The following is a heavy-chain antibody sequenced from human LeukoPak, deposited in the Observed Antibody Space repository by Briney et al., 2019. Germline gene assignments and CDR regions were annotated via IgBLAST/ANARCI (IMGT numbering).Heavy chain of an antibody. V-gene: IGHV4-38-2*02. CDR1: GYSISSGYY. CDR2: IYHSGST. Sequence: ASETLSLTCTVSGYSISSGYYWGWIRQPPGKGLEWIGSIYHSGSTYYNPSLKSRVTISVDTSKNQFSLKLSSVTAADTAVYYCAREKQGLDPWGQGTLVTVSS. D-gene: IGHD6-19*01. CDR3: AREKQGLDP. J-gene: IGHJ5*02.